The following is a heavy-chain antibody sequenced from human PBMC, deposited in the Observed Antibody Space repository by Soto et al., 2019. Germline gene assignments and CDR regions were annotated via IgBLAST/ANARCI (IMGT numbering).Heavy chain of an antibody. CDR3: ARDLELVQLFDY. D-gene: IGHD6-6*01. J-gene: IGHJ4*02. Sequence: NPGGSLRLSCAASGFTFSSYSMNWVRQAPGKGLEWVSSISSSSSYIYYADSVKGRFTISRDNAKNSLYLQMNSLRAEDTAVYYCARDLELVQLFDYWGQGTLVTVSS. CDR2: ISSSSSYI. CDR1: GFTFSSYS. V-gene: IGHV3-21*01.